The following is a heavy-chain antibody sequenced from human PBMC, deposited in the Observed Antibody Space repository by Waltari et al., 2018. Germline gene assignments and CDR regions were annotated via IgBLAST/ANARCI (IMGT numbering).Heavy chain of an antibody. V-gene: IGHV1-69*13. J-gene: IGHJ6*02. Sequence: QLVQSCAEVKKPGSSVIVSCXASGGTFNSFALSWVXXAPGQGLEWMGGIRPRFNTPTYARKFQGRLTVTADESTSTAYMELNSLRSEDSALYYCATRIPSDHSGSFYYYGMDVWGQGTTVTVSS. CDR1: GGTFNSFA. CDR3: ATRIPSDHSGSFYYYGMDV. D-gene: IGHD6-6*01. CDR2: IRPRFNTP.